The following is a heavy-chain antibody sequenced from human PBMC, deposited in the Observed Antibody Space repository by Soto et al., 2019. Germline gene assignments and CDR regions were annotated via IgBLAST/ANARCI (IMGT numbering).Heavy chain of an antibody. J-gene: IGHJ6*02. V-gene: IGHV1-69*12. Sequence: QVQLVQSGAEVKKPGSSVKVSCKASGGTFSSYAISWVRQAPGQGLEWMGGIIPIFGTANYAQKFQGRVTITADESTSTANRGLGSLRSEDTAVYYCARDPSRWELLGYYYYYGMAVWGQGTTVTVS. CDR2: IIPIFGTA. CDR1: GGTFSSYA. CDR3: ARDPSRWELLGYYYYYGMAV. D-gene: IGHD1-26*01.